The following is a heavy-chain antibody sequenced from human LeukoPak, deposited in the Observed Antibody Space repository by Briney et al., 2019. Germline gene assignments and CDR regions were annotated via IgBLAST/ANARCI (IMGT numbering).Heavy chain of an antibody. CDR3: ARSYYDFWSGYLYHYYYYMDV. CDR1: GYSISSGYY. Sequence: PSETLSLTCAVSGYSISSGYYWGWIRQPPGKGLEWIGSIYHSGSTYYNPSLKSRVTISVDTSKNQFSLKLSSVTAADTAVYYCARSYYDFWSGYLYHYYYYMDVWGKGTTVNVSS. V-gene: IGHV4-38-2*01. CDR2: IYHSGST. D-gene: IGHD3-3*01. J-gene: IGHJ6*03.